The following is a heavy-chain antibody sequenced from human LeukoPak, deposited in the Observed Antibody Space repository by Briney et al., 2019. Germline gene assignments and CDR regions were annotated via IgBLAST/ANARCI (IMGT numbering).Heavy chain of an antibody. CDR2: IYHSGST. Sequence: SETLSLTCTVSGYSISSDYYWGWIRQPPGKGLEWIGSIYHSGSTYYNPSLKSRVTISVDTSKNQFSLKLSSVTAADTAVYYCARTAMIVVVITSGAFDIWGQGTMVTVSS. V-gene: IGHV4-38-2*02. CDR3: ARTAMIVVVITSGAFDI. D-gene: IGHD3-22*01. J-gene: IGHJ3*02. CDR1: GYSISSDYY.